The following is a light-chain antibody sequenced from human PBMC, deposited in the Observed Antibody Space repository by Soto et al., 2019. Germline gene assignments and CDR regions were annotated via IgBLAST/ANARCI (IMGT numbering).Light chain of an antibody. J-gene: IGKJ1*01. CDR3: QQYGSSSWT. V-gene: IGKV3-20*01. CDR1: QWFICRY. Sequence: ELVLTQSPGTLSLSPGERTTLSSRAIQWFICRYLAWYQQNPGHAPRLLIYGASSRATGIPDRFSGSGSGTDFTLTICRLGPEDFAVYYCQQYGSSSWTFGQGTKVDIK. CDR2: GAS.